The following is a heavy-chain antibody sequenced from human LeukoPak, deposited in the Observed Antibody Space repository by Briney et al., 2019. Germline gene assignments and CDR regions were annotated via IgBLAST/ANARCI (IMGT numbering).Heavy chain of an antibody. CDR1: GGSFSGYY. CDR2: INHSGST. J-gene: IGHJ4*02. V-gene: IGHV4-34*01. Sequence: SETLSLTCAVYGGSFSGYYWSWIRQPPGKGLEWIGEINHSGSTNYNLSLKSRVTISVDTSKNQFSLKLSSVTAADTAVYYCARGQQWLVRIFDYWGQGTLVTVSS. D-gene: IGHD6-19*01. CDR3: ARGQQWLVRIFDY.